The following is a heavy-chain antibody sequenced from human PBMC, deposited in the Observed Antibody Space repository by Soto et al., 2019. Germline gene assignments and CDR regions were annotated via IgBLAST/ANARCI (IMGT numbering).Heavy chain of an antibody. CDR2: ISAYNGNT. J-gene: IGHJ4*02. CDR3: ARDGPPVDY. CDR1: GYTFTSYY. Sequence: QVQLVQSGAEVKKPGASVKVSCKASGYTFTSYYISWVRQAPGQGLEWMGWISAYNGNTDYAQKLQGRFTMSTDTSASTAYWELRSMRSDDTAVYYCARDGPPVDYWGQGTLVTVSS. V-gene: IGHV1-18*01.